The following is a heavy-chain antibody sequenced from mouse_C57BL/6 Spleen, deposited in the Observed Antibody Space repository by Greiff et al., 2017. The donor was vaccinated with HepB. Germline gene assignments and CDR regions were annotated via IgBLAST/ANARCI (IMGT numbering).Heavy chain of an antibody. Sequence: QVQLKQSGTELVKPGASVKLSCKASGYTFTSYWMHWVKQRPGQGLEWIGNINPSNGGTNYNEKFKSKATLTVDKSSSTAYMQLSSLTSEDSAVYYCARSWTFYYFDYWGQGTTLTVSS. V-gene: IGHV1-53*01. CDR2: INPSNGGT. J-gene: IGHJ2*01. CDR3: ARSWTFYYFDY. CDR1: GYTFTSYW.